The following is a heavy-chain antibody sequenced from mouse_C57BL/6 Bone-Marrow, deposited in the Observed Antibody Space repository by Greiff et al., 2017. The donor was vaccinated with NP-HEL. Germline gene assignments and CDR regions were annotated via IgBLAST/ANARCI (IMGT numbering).Heavy chain of an antibody. J-gene: IGHJ3*01. D-gene: IGHD2-5*01. V-gene: IGHV1-19*01. CDR1: GYTFTDYY. Sequence: EVKLQQSGPVLVKPGASVKMSCKASGYTFTDYYMNWVKQSHGKSLEWIGVINPYNGGTSYNQKFTGKATLTVDKSSSTAYMELNSLTSEDSAVYYCARKGYSNYGAWFAYWGQGTLVTVSA. CDR2: INPYNGGT. CDR3: ARKGYSNYGAWFAY.